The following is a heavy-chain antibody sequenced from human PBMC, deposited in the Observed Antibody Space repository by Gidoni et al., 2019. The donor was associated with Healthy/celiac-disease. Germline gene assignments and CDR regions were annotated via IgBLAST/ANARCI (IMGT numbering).Heavy chain of an antibody. CDR3: ARGWRVVAATGIDY. V-gene: IGHV1-2*06. D-gene: IGHD2-15*01. J-gene: IGHJ4*02. CDR1: GYKFTGYY. CDR2: INPNSGGT. Sequence: QVQLVQSGAEVKKPGASVKVSCKASGYKFTGYYMHWVRQAPGRGLEWMGRINPNSGGTNYAQKLQGRVTMTRDTSISTAYMELSRLRSDDTAVYYCARGWRVVAATGIDYWGQGTLVTVSS.